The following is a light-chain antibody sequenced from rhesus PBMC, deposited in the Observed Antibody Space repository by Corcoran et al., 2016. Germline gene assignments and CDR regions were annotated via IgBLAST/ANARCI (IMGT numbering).Light chain of an antibody. J-gene: IGKJ1*01. CDR2: KAA. CDR1: QSISSW. CDR3: LQYNSSPRS. Sequence: DIQMTQSPSPLSASVGDTVTITCRASQSISSWLDWYPKKPGKAPKVLLYKAASLQSGVPPSFSGSGSGTDFPLSISSLQPEDFATYYCLQYNSSPRSFGLGTKVEIK. V-gene: IGKV1-22*01.